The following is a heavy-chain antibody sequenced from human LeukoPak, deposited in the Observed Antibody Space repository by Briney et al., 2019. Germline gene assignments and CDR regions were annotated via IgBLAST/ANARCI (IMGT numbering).Heavy chain of an antibody. CDR3: AREGGHGYDAFDI. CDR1: GYTFTGYY. CDR2: INPNSGGT. J-gene: IGHJ3*02. Sequence: ASVKVSCKASGYTFTGYYMHWVRQAPGQGLEWMGWINPNSGGTNYAQKFQGRVTMTRDTSISTAYMELSRLRYDDTAVYYCAREGGHGYDAFDIWGQGTMVTVSS. D-gene: IGHD5-24*01. V-gene: IGHV1-2*02.